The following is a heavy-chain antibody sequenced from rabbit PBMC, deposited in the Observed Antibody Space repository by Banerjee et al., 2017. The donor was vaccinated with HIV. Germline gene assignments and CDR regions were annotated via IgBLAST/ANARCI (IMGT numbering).Heavy chain of an antibody. V-gene: IGHV1S40*01. Sequence: QSLEESGGDLVKPGASLTLTCTASGFSFSNKYVMCWVRQAPGKGLEWIACINTSSGNTVYATWAKGRFTISKTSSTTVTLQMTSLTAADTATYFCARGTSSSAYYSGSLNLWGQGTLVTVS. J-gene: IGHJ4*01. CDR1: GFSFSNKYV. CDR2: INTSSGNT. CDR3: ARGTSSSAYYSGSLNL. D-gene: IGHD1-1*01.